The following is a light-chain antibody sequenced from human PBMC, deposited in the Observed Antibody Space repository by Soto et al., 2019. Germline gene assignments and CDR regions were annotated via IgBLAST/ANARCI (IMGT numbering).Light chain of an antibody. J-gene: IGKJ5*01. CDR2: GAS. CDR3: QHFGSSPPVI. Sequence: IELTQSPGTLSLSPGESATLSCRVSQTTSPKYVAWYQQRRGLAPRLLVYGASKRAAGSPDRFRGSGSGAELSLTISGLETEDYAAYFCQHFGSSPPVIFGQGTRLEIK. CDR1: QTTSPKY. V-gene: IGKV3-20*01.